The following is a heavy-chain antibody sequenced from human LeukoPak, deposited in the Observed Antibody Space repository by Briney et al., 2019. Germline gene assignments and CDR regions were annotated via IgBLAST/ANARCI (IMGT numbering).Heavy chain of an antibody. CDR1: GFTFSSYA. CDR3: AKVPIAARDWYFDL. Sequence: GGSLRLSCAASGFTFSSYAMCWVRQAPGKGLEWVSTISFSGRSTYYADSVKGRFTISRDNSKNTLYLQMNSLRAVDTAVYYCAKVPIAARDWYFDLWGRGTLVTASS. D-gene: IGHD6-6*01. CDR2: ISFSGRST. V-gene: IGHV3-23*01. J-gene: IGHJ2*01.